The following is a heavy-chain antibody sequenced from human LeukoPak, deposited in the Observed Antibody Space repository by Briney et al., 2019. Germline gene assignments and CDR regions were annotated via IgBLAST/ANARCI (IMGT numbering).Heavy chain of an antibody. J-gene: IGHJ4*02. V-gene: IGHV3-53*01. D-gene: IGHD3-22*01. CDR3: ARDKEYYDSSGYYPPRVEYYFDY. CDR1: GFSVSNTF. Sequence: GGSLRLSCAASGFSVSNTFMTWVRQAPGQGLEWVSGIYPDGNTYYADPVRGRFSISRDNVKNTLYLQMNSLRAEDTAVYYCARDKEYYDSSGYYPPRVEYYFDYWGQGTLVTVSS. CDR2: IYPDGNT.